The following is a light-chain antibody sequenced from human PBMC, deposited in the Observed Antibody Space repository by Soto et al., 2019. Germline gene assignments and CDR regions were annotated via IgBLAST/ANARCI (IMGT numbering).Light chain of an antibody. CDR2: DAS. Sequence: DIQMTQSPSSLSASVGDRVTIICRASQSVSTRLAWYQQKPGKAPKVLIYDASSWAGGVPSRFTGSGSGTEFTLTISRLEPDDFATYYCQHYNSYSEAFGQGTKVDIK. J-gene: IGKJ1*01. CDR3: QHYNSYSEA. CDR1: QSVSTR. V-gene: IGKV1-5*02.